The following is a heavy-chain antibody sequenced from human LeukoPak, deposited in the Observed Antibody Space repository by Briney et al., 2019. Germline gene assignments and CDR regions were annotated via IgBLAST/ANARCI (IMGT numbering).Heavy chain of an antibody. CDR1: GFTFSSYA. CDR2: ISDNGGST. V-gene: IGHV3-23*01. CDR3: AKPGGGSYFTLNCFDP. J-gene: IGHJ5*02. Sequence: GGSLRLSCAASGFTFSSYAMSWVRQAPGKGLEWVSTISDNGGSTFYADSVKGRFTISRDNSKNTLYLQMNSLRAEDTAVYYCAKPGGGSYFTLNCFDPWGQGALVTVSS. D-gene: IGHD1-26*01.